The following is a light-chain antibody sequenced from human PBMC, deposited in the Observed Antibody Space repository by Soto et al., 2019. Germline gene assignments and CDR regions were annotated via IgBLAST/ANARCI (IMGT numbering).Light chain of an antibody. J-gene: IGKJ4*01. CDR2: DVS. Sequence: DLQMTQSPSSLSASLGDSVTITCQASHDISNYLNWYQHKPGKAPKLLIYDVSNLEAGVPSRFSGSGSGTDCVLTISSLQPEDIATYYCQKYDNLLLSFGGGTKVEIK. CDR1: HDISNY. CDR3: QKYDNLLLS. V-gene: IGKV1-33*01.